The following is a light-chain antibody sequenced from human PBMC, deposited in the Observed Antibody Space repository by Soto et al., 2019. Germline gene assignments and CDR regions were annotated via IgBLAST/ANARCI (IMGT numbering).Light chain of an antibody. V-gene: IGKV3-20*01. J-gene: IGKJ5*01. CDR2: GVS. Sequence: ELVLTQSPGTLSLSPGQRATLSCRASQRLSASDIAWYQQKPGQAPKFLIYGVSSRATGTPDRISGGGSGTDLTITISRLEPEDCEVYYCQHYVTSSITFGQGTRLEIK. CDR3: QHYVTSSIT. CDR1: QRLSASD.